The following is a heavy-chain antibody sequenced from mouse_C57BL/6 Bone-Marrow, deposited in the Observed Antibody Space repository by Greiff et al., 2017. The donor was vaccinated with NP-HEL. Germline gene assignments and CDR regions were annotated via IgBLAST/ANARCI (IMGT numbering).Heavy chain of an antibody. J-gene: IGHJ4*01. Sequence: QVQLQQSGAELARPGASVKMSCKASGYTFTSYTMHWVKQRPGQGLEWIGYINPSSGYTKYNQKFKDKATLTADKSSSTAYMQLSSLTSKDSAVYYCARYCDYDALCAMDYWGQGTSVTVSS. CDR1: GYTFTSYT. CDR3: ARYCDYDALCAMDY. CDR2: INPSSGYT. D-gene: IGHD2-4*01. V-gene: IGHV1-4*01.